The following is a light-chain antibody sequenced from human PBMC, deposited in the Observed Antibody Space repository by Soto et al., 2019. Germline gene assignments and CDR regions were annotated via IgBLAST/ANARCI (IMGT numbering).Light chain of an antibody. CDR2: AAS. V-gene: IGKV1-9*01. Sequence: ILLTQSPSSLSASVGDRVTITCRASQGIDTSLAWYQQKPGKAPKLLIYAASSLQSGVPSRFSGSGSGTDFTLTINRLEPEDFAVYYCQLYGISPHFGQGTRLEIK. CDR3: QLYGISPH. CDR1: QGIDTS. J-gene: IGKJ5*01.